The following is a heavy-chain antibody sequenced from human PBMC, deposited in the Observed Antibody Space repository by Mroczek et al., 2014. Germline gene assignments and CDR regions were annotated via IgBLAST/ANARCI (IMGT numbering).Heavy chain of an antibody. CDR1: GGSFSGYY. Sequence: QVQLQQWGAGLLKPSETLPLTCAVYGGSFSGYYWSWIRQPPGKGLEWIGEINHSGSTNYNPSLKSRVTISVDTSKNQFSLKLSSVTAADTAVYYCARGGSYDFWSGYYRRDWYFDLWGRGTLVTVSS. J-gene: IGHJ2*01. CDR2: INHSGST. V-gene: IGHV4-34*01. CDR3: ARGGSYDFWSGYYRRDWYFDL. D-gene: IGHD3-3*01.